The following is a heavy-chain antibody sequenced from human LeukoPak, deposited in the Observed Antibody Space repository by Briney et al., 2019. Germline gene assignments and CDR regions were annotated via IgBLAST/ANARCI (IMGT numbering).Heavy chain of an antibody. CDR3: ARQPHYYDSSGYYY. J-gene: IGHJ4*02. CDR2: IYSAGSI. D-gene: IGHD3-22*01. V-gene: IGHV3-53*01. CDR1: GFSVSSNY. Sequence: GGSLRLSCAVSGFSVSSNYMRWVRQAPGKGLAWVSIIYSAGSIYYADSVKGRFTISRDNSKNTLFLQMNSLRAEDTAVYYCARQPHYYDSSGYYYWGQGTLVTVST.